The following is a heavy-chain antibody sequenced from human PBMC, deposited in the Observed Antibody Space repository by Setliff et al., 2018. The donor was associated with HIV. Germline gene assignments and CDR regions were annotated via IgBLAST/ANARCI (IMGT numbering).Heavy chain of an antibody. CDR1: GYTFTNYD. V-gene: IGHV1-8*02. CDR2: MNPNSGNT. CDR3: VSRSRHMVRGYYFDY. Sequence: ASVKVSCKPSGYTFTNYDINWVRQATGQGLEWMGWMNPNSGNTGYAQKFQGRVTMTRNTSISTAYMELSSLRSDDTAVYYCVSRSRHMVRGYYFDYWGQGALVTVSS. J-gene: IGHJ4*02. D-gene: IGHD3-10*01.